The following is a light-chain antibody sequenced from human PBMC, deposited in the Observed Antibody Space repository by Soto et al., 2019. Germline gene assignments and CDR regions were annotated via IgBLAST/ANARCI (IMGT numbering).Light chain of an antibody. J-gene: IGKJ5*01. Sequence: VLTQSPGTLSLTPGDGATLSCRASQSVSSGYLAWYQQKPGQAPRLLIYDASTRATGIPARFSGSGSGTEFTLTISSLQSEDFAVYYCQRYNNWPPITFGQGTRLEVK. V-gene: IGKV3-15*01. CDR2: DAS. CDR3: QRYNNWPPIT. CDR1: QSVSSGY.